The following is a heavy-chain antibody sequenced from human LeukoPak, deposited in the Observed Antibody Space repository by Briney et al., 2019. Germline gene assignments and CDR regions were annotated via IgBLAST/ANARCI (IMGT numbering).Heavy chain of an antibody. V-gene: IGHV3-74*01. CDR1: GFTLSGYW. D-gene: IGHD2-8*02. J-gene: IGHJ6*02. CDR3: TRVQAGRSGLMDV. CDR2: IDPDGITT. Sequence: GGSLRLSCGASGFTLSGYWMHWVRQAPGEGLVWVSRIDPDGITTNYADSVKGRFTTSRDNARNTLYLQMNSLTAEDTALYYCTRVQAGRSGLMDVWGRGTTVTVSS.